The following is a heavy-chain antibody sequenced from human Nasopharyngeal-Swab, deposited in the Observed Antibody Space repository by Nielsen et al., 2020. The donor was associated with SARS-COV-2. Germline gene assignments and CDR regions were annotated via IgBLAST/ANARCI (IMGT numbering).Heavy chain of an antibody. J-gene: IGHJ4*02. V-gene: IGHV3-64*01. CDR3: ARGTVTITPHFDC. CDR2: ISSNGGST. Sequence: GGSLRLSCAASGFTFSSYAMHWVRQAPGKGLEYVSAISSNGGSTYYANSVKGRFTISRDNSKNTLYLQMGSLRAEDMAVYYCARGTVTITPHFDCWGQGTLVTVSS. D-gene: IGHD4-17*01. CDR1: GFTFSSYA.